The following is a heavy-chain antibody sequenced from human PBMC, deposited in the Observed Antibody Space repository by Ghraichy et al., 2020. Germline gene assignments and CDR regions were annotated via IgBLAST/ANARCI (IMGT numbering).Heavy chain of an antibody. J-gene: IGHJ6*03. CDR2: INHSGST. CDR1: GGPFSGYY. V-gene: IGHV4-34*01. CDR3: ARDRGGIVVVPAAIPPHYYYYYMDV. Sequence: TLSLTCAVYGGPFSGYYWSWIRQPPGKGLEWIGEINHSGSTNYNPSLKSRVTISVDTSKNQFSLKLSSVTAADTAVYYCARDRGGIVVVPAAIPPHYYYYYMDVWGKGTTVTVSS. D-gene: IGHD2-2*01.